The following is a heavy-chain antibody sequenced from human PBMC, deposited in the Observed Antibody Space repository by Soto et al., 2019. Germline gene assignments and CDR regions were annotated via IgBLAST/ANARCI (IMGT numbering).Heavy chain of an antibody. V-gene: IGHV3-30*18. CDR2: ILDDGSNT. D-gene: IGHD6-19*01. CDR3: SKDRSIGYYFDS. CDR1: GFTFSTYG. Sequence: AGGALRLSCAASGFTFSTYGMHWVRQAPGKGQEWVAFILDDGSNTYYGDSVKGRFTISRDNSKNTPYLQMNSMRAEDTAVYYCSKDRSIGYYFDSWGQVTQFTVSS. J-gene: IGHJ4*02.